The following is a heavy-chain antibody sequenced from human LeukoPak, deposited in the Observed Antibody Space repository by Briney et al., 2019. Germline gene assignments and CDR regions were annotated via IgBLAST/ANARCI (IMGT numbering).Heavy chain of an antibody. V-gene: IGHV4-39*01. CDR1: GGSNSSSSYY. CDR2: IYYSGST. CDR3: ARLVWYSSSWYRESEYFQH. J-gene: IGHJ1*01. Sequence: SETLSLTCTVSGGSNSSSSYYWGWIRQPPGKGLEWIGSIYYSGSTYYNPSLKSRVTISVDTSKNQFSLKLSSVTAADTAVYYCARLVWYSSSWYRESEYFQHWGQGTLVTVSS. D-gene: IGHD6-13*01.